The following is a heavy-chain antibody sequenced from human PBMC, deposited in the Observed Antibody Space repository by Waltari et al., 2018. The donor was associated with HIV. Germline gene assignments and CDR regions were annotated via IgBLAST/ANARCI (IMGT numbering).Heavy chain of an antibody. J-gene: IGHJ5*02. CDR1: GYTLTELS. D-gene: IGHD3-10*01. V-gene: IGHV1-24*01. Sequence: QVQLVQSGAEVKKPGASVKVSCKVSGYTLTELSMHWVRQAPGKGLEWRGGLDPEDGEPIYQKKFQGRVTMTEDTSTDTAYRGLSSLRSEDTAVYYCATDRMVRGGWFDPWGQGTLVTVSS. CDR2: LDPEDGEP. CDR3: ATDRMVRGGWFDP.